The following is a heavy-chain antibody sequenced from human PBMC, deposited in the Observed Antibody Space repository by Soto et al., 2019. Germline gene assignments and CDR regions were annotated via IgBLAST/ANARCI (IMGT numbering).Heavy chain of an antibody. D-gene: IGHD1-7*01. CDR3: ARRPGTPDYYYYYGMDV. J-gene: IGHJ6*02. CDR1: GGSISSSSYY. Sequence: SETLSLTCTVSGGSISSSSYYWGWIRQPPGKGLEWIGSIYYSGSTYYNPSLKSRVTISVDTSKNHFSLKLSSVTAADTAVYYCARRPGTPDYYYYYGMDVWGQGTTVTVSS. CDR2: IYYSGST. V-gene: IGHV4-39*01.